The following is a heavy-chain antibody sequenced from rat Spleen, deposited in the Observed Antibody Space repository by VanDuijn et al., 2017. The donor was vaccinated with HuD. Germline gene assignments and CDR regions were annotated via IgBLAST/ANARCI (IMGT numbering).Heavy chain of an antibody. CDR3: TTSYYYSGDWGFAY. Sequence: EVQLVESGGGLVQPGRSLKLSCAASGFTFSNYYMAWVRQAPTKGLEWVAYISTGGGSTYYRDSVKGRFTISRDNAKSTLYLQMDSLRSEDTATYYCTTSYYYSGDWGFAYWGQGTLVTVSS. CDR1: GFTFSNYY. CDR2: ISTGGGST. V-gene: IGHV5-27*01. J-gene: IGHJ3*01. D-gene: IGHD1-1*01.